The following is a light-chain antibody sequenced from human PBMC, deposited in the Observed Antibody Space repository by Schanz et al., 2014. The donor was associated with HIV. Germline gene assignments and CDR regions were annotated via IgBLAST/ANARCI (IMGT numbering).Light chain of an antibody. CDR1: SSDIGGSKY. V-gene: IGLV2-8*01. Sequence: QSALTQPPSASGSPGQSVTISCTGTSSDIGGSKYFSWYQQHPGKAPKLIIYEVNKRPSGVPDRFSGSRSGNTASLTVSGLQAEDEADYYCSSYAGNSNNLNVVFGGGTKVTVL. CDR3: SSYAGNSNNLNVV. J-gene: IGLJ2*01. CDR2: EVN.